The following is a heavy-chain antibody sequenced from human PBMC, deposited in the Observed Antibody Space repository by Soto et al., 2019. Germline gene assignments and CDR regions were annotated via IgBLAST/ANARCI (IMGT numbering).Heavy chain of an antibody. CDR3: TRDMFPEPAAPRGRFDP. Sequence: SETLSLTRAVSGGSISSGGYSWSWIRQPPGKGLEWIGYIHYSGTTNYNPSLKSRVTMSVDTSKNQFSLKVNSVTAADTAVYYCTRDMFPEPAAPRGRFDPWGQGTLVTVSS. V-gene: IGHV4-61*08. CDR2: IHYSGTT. J-gene: IGHJ5*02. D-gene: IGHD2-2*01. CDR1: GGSISSGGYS.